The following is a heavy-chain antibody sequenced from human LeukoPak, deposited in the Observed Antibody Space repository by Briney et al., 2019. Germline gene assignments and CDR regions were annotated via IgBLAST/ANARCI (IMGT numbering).Heavy chain of an antibody. Sequence: GGSLRLSCAASEFTFGSFAMSWVRQAPGKGLGWVSYIRGGGAGALYAESVKGRFTVSRDNSRSTLYLQMNSLRVEDTAVYYCAKCAQSYGNDAFDLWGPGTMVTVSS. D-gene: IGHD5-18*01. CDR1: EFTFGSFA. CDR3: AKCAQSYGNDAFDL. CDR2: IRGGGAGA. V-gene: IGHV3-23*01. J-gene: IGHJ3*01.